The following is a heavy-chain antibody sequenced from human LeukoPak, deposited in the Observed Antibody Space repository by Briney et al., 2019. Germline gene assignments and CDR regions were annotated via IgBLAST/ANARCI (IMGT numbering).Heavy chain of an antibody. Sequence: SETLSLTCTVSGGSISSYYWSWIRQPRAKGLEWIGYMYYSGSTSYNPSLKSRVTISIDTSKNQVSLKLSSVTAADTAVYYCARHEPSGSGAFDIWGQGTMVTVPS. CDR1: GGSISSYY. V-gene: IGHV4-59*08. CDR2: MYYSGST. D-gene: IGHD3-10*01. CDR3: ARHEPSGSGAFDI. J-gene: IGHJ3*02.